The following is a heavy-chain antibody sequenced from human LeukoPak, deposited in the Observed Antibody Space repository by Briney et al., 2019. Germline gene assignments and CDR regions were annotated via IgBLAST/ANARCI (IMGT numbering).Heavy chain of an antibody. V-gene: IGHV3-7*05. Sequence: GGSLRLSCAVSGFTFTNNWMTWVRQAPGKGLEWVANIKQDGSEKYYVDSVKGRFTISRDNAKNSLYLQMNSLRAEDTAVYYCARYYYDSSGDPDYWGQGTLVTVSS. CDR1: GFTFTNNW. D-gene: IGHD3-22*01. CDR3: ARYYYDSSGDPDY. J-gene: IGHJ4*02. CDR2: IKQDGSEK.